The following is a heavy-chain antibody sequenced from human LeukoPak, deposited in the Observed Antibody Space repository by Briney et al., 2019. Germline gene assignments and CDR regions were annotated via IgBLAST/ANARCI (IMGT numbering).Heavy chain of an antibody. D-gene: IGHD3-22*01. CDR3: TGIQHYYTSSGYSIYWFYR. V-gene: IGHV4-59*01. CDR1: GGSISSYY. CDR2: IYYSGST. J-gene: IGHJ5*02. Sequence: SETLSLTCIVSGGSISSYYWSWVPQPLGKGLEWIGYIYYSGSTNYNPSLMSRVTISFDRTKKQFPLMRNSTASAPTAVSYITGIQHYYTSSGYSIYWFYRWGQGTLVTVSS.